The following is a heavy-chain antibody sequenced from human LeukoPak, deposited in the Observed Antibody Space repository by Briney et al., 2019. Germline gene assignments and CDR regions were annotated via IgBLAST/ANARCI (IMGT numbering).Heavy chain of an antibody. Sequence: GRSLRLSCAASGFTSSSYGMHWVRQAPGKGLEWVAVISYDGSNKYYADSVKGRFTISRDNSKNTLYLQMNSLRAEDTAVYYCAKRGACSSTSCYIYGMDVWGQGTTVTVSS. CDR3: AKRGACSSTSCYIYGMDV. CDR1: GFTSSSYG. V-gene: IGHV3-30*18. J-gene: IGHJ6*02. D-gene: IGHD2-2*02. CDR2: ISYDGSNK.